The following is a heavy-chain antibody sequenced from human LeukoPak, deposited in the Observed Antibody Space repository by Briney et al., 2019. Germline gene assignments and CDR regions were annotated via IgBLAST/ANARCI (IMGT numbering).Heavy chain of an antibody. V-gene: IGHV5-51*01. CDR1: GYSFTSYW. CDR2: IYPGDSNT. Sequence: GESLQISCKGSGYSFTSYWIGGGRQMPGKGLEWMGFIYPGDSNTRYSPSFQGQVTISADKSISTAYLQWSSLKASDTAMYYCARCDFWSGYPYYYYMDVWGKGTTVTVSS. CDR3: ARCDFWSGYPYYYYMDV. D-gene: IGHD3-3*01. J-gene: IGHJ6*03.